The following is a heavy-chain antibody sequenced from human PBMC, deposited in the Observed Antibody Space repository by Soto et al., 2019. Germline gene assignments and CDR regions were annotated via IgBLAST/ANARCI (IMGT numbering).Heavy chain of an antibody. CDR1: GFTFSFHW. Sequence: SLRLSCVASGFTFSFHWMHWVRQAPGKGLVWVSRIKFDGTTTNYADSVNGRFAISRDNAKNTVYLQIYSLTAEDTGVYHCGRGLRNYYGVDVWGQGTTFTVSS. V-gene: IGHV3-74*01. CDR2: IKFDGTTT. D-gene: IGHD4-17*01. CDR3: GRGLRNYYGVDV. J-gene: IGHJ6*02.